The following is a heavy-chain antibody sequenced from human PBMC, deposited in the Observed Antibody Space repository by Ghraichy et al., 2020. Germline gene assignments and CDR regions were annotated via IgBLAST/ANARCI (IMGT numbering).Heavy chain of an antibody. J-gene: IGHJ4*02. D-gene: IGHD3-16*01. CDR2: IRSSGSDK. CDR1: GFTFNTYA. Sequence: GGSLRLSCAASGFTFNTYAMNWVRQAPGKGLEWVSYIRSSGSDKYYAESVKGRFTISRDDAKNSLYLHMHSLRAEDTAVYYFASLMTDDAFDYWGQGTLVTVSS. CDR3: ASLMTDDAFDY. V-gene: IGHV3-48*03.